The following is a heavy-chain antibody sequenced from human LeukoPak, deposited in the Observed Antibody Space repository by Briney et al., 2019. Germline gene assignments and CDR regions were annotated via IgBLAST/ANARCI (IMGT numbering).Heavy chain of an antibody. J-gene: IGHJ6*03. D-gene: IGHD2-2*01. CDR3: ARDLVGYCSSTSCQSYYYYYMDV. V-gene: IGHV4-34*01. Sequence: PSETLSLTCTVFGGSISGYYWSWIRQPPGKGLEWIGEINHSGSTNYNPSLKSRVTISVDTSKNQFSLKLSSVTAADTAVYYCARDLVGYCSSTSCQSYYYYYMDVWGKGTTVTVSS. CDR1: GGSISGYY. CDR2: INHSGST.